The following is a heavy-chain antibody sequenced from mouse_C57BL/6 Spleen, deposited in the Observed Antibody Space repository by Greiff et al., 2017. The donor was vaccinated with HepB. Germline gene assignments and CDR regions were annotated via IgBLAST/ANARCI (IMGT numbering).Heavy chain of an antibody. D-gene: IGHD1-1*01. CDR1: GYTFTSYW. CDR2: IDPSDSYT. CDR3: ARGYGSSYLYYFDY. Sequence: VQLQQPGAELVMPGASVKLSCKASGYTFTSYWMHWVKQRPGQGLEWIGEIDPSDSYTNYNQKFKGKSTLTVDKSSSTAYMQLSSLTSEDSAVYYCARGYGSSYLYYFDYWGQGTTLTVSS. V-gene: IGHV1-69*01. J-gene: IGHJ2*01.